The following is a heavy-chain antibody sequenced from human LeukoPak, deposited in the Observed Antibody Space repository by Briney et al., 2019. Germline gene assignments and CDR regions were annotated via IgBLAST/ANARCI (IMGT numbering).Heavy chain of an antibody. V-gene: IGHV4-39*01. Sequence: SETLSLTCTVSGGSISSGDYYWSWIRQPPGKGLEWIGEINHSGGTNYNPSLKSRVTISVDTSKNQFSLKLNSVTATDTAVYYCARHYGPWGQGTLVTVSS. CDR3: ARHYGP. CDR1: GGSISSGDYY. D-gene: IGHD3-10*01. CDR2: INHSGGT. J-gene: IGHJ4*02.